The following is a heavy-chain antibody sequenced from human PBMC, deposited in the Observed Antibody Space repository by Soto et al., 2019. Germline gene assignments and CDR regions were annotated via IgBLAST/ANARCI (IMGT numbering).Heavy chain of an antibody. J-gene: IGHJ3*02. V-gene: IGHV4-30-2*01. CDR2: IYHSGST. Sequence: PSETLSLTCTVSGGSISSGGYSWSWIRQPPGKGLEWIGYIYHSGSTYYNPSLKSRVTISVDRSKNQFSLKLSSVTAADTAVYYCARETVTGDAFDIWGQGTMVTVSS. D-gene: IGHD4-4*01. CDR3: ARETVTGDAFDI. CDR1: GGSISSGGYS.